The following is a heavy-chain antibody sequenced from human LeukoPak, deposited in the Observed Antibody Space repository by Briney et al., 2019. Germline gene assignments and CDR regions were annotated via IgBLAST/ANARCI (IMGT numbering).Heavy chain of an antibody. J-gene: IGHJ4*02. Sequence: ASVKVSCKASGYTFTGYYMHWVRQAPGQGLERMGWINPNSGGTNYAQKFQGRVTMTRDTSISTAYMELSRLRSDDTAVYYCARMVTKRYFDWLLAYWGQGTLVTVSS. CDR1: GYTFTGYY. V-gene: IGHV1-2*02. CDR2: INPNSGGT. D-gene: IGHD3-9*01. CDR3: ARMVTKRYFDWLLAY.